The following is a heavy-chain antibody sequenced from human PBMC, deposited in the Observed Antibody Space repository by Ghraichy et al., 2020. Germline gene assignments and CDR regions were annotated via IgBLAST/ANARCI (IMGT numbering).Heavy chain of an antibody. CDR1: GFTFSSYA. Sequence: GGSLRLSCAASGFTFSSYAMSWVRQAPGKGLEWVSAISGSGGSTYYADSVKGRFTISRDNSKNTLYLQMNSLRAEDTAVYYCAKLGQGRGYDILTGYYEFDYWGQGTLVTVSS. J-gene: IGHJ4*02. CDR2: ISGSGGST. V-gene: IGHV3-23*01. D-gene: IGHD3-9*01. CDR3: AKLGQGRGYDILTGYYEFDY.